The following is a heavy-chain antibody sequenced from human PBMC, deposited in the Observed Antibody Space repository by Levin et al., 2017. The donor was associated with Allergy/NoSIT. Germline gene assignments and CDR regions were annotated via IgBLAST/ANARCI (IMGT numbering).Heavy chain of an antibody. CDR3: ARVIPGRSGWDGILDY. CDR1: GGSVSSGSYY. CDR2: IYYSGST. J-gene: IGHJ4*02. D-gene: IGHD6-19*01. Sequence: SETLSLTCTVSGGSVSSGSYYWSWIRQPPGKGLEWIGYIYYSGSTNYNPSLKSRVTISVDTSKNQFSLKLSSVTAADTAVYYCARVIPGRSGWDGILDYWGQGTLVTVSS. V-gene: IGHV4-61*01.